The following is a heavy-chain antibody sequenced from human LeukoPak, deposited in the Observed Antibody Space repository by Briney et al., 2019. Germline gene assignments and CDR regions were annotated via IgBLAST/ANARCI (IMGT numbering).Heavy chain of an antibody. CDR3: AKDARRTSGWYFFDY. Sequence: GGSLRLSCAASGFTFSSYAMTWVRQAPGKGLEWVSGISDTGYSTHYADSVKGRFTISRDNSKNTVYLQMDGLRAEDTAVYYCAKDARRTSGWYFFDYWGQGTLVTVSS. CDR2: ISDTGYST. CDR1: GFTFSSYA. J-gene: IGHJ4*02. V-gene: IGHV3-23*01. D-gene: IGHD6-19*01.